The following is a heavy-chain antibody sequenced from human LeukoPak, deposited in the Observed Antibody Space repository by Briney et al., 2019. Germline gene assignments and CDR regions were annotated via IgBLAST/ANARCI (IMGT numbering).Heavy chain of an antibody. J-gene: IGHJ6*03. CDR2: IYYSGST. CDR3: ARVSYYYDSSGYYIPPYYYYYMDV. V-gene: IGHV4-59*01. CDR1: GGSISSYY. Sequence: PSETLSLTCTVSGGSISSYYWSWIRQPPGKGLEWIGYIYYSGSTNYNPSLKSRVTISVDTSKNQFSLKLSSVTAADTAVYYCARVSYYYDSSGYYIPPYYYYYMDVWGKGTTVTVSS. D-gene: IGHD3-22*01.